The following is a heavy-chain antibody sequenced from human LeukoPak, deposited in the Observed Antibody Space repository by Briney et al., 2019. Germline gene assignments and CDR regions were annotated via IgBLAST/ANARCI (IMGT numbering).Heavy chain of an antibody. CDR1: GFTFSSYG. D-gene: IGHD3-3*01. Sequence: GGSLRLSCAASGFTFSSYGMHWVRQAPGKGLERVAVISYDGSNKYYADSVKGRFTISRDNSKNTLYLQMNSLRAEDTAVYYCAKDHGGTIFGPFDPWGQGTLVTVSS. CDR2: ISYDGSNK. CDR3: AKDHGGTIFGPFDP. V-gene: IGHV3-30*18. J-gene: IGHJ5*02.